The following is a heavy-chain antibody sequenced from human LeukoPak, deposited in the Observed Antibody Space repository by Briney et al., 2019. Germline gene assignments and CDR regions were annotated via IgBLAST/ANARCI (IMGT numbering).Heavy chain of an antibody. CDR1: GFTFSSYG. V-gene: IGHV3-23*01. CDR3: AKDRGYGSGSYKHYYMDV. J-gene: IGHJ6*03. D-gene: IGHD3-10*01. CDR2: ISGSGGST. Sequence: PGGSLRLSCAASGFTFSSYGMSWVRQAPGKGLEWVSAISGSGGSTYYADSVKGRFTISRDNSKNTLYLQMNSLRAEDTAVYYCAKDRGYGSGSYKHYYMDVWGKGTTVTISS.